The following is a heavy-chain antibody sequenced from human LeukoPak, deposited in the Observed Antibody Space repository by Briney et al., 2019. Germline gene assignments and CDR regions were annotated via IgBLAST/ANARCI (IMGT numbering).Heavy chain of an antibody. D-gene: IGHD4-17*01. J-gene: IGHJ5*02. CDR1: GGTFSSYA. CDR3: ARAEDDYGNEAGFDP. V-gene: IGHV1-69*05. Sequence: SVKVSCKASGGTFSSYAISWVRQAPGQGLEWMGGIIPIFGTANYAQKFQGRVTITTDESTSTAYMELSSLRSEDTAVYYCARAEDDYGNEAGFDPWGQGTLVTVSS. CDR2: IIPIFGTA.